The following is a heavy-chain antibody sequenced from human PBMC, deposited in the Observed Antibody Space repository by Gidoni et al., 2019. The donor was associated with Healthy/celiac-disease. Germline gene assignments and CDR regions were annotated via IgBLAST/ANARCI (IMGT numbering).Heavy chain of an antibody. Sequence: QVQLVQSGAEVKKPGASVKVSCKASGYTFTSYAMHWVRQAPGQRLEWMGWINAGNGNTKYSQKFQGRVTITRDTSARTAYMELSSLRSEDAAVYYCARIVSLPTIFGVVIVGMDVWGQGTTVTVSS. CDR2: INAGNGNT. V-gene: IGHV1-3*01. J-gene: IGHJ6*02. D-gene: IGHD3-3*01. CDR3: ARIVSLPTIFGVVIVGMDV. CDR1: GYTFTSYA.